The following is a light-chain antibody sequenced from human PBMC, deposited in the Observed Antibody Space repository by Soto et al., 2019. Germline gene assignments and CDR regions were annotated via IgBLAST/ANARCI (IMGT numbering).Light chain of an antibody. CDR1: SSNIGSNY. V-gene: IGLV1-47*02. CDR2: NNN. Sequence: QSVLTQSPSASGTPGQRVTISCSGSSSNIGSNYVYWYQQLPGAAPKLLIYNNNQRPSGVPDRFSGSKSGTSASLAISGLQSEDEGDYYCATWDASLGWVFGGGTKLTVL. CDR3: ATWDASLGWV. J-gene: IGLJ3*02.